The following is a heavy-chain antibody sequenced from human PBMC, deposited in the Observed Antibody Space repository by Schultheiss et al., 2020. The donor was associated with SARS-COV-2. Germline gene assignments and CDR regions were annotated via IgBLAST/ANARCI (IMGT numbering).Heavy chain of an antibody. CDR1: GGTFSSYA. D-gene: IGHD1-26*01. CDR3: ARPGGDSGSYYGY. V-gene: IGHV1-2*02. J-gene: IGHJ4*02. CDR2: INPNSGGT. Sequence: ASVKVSCKASGGTFSSYAISWVRQAPGQGLEWMGWINPNSGGTNYAQKFQGRVTMTRDTSISTAYMELSRLRSDDTAVYYCARPGGDSGSYYGYWGQGTLVTVSS.